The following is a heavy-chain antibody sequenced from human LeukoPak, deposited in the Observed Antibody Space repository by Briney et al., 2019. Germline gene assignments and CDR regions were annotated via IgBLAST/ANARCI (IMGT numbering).Heavy chain of an antibody. Sequence: GVSLTLSCAAYAFTFSSYSRKWVRQAPGKGREWVSYINSSSSTIYYADSVKGRFTISRDNAKNSLYLQMSSLRVEDTAVYYCTAFLLPAAMPNDAFDIWGQGTMVTVSS. D-gene: IGHD2-2*01. CDR1: AFTFSSYS. V-gene: IGHV3-48*01. CDR2: INSSSSTI. CDR3: TAFLLPAAMPNDAFDI. J-gene: IGHJ3*02.